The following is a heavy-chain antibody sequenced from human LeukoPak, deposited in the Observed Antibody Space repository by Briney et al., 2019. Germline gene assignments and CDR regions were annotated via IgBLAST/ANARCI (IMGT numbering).Heavy chain of an antibody. J-gene: IGHJ4*02. CDR2: MFYSGST. CDR1: GGSISSSSHY. V-gene: IGHV4-39*01. Sequence: SSETLSLTCTVSGGSISSSSHYWGWIRQPPGKGLEWIGSMFYSGSTYYNASLKSRGTISVDTSKNQFSLKLNSVTAADTAVYFCARPVVAVAGTGYFDYWGQGTLVTVSS. CDR3: ARPVVAVAGTGYFDY. D-gene: IGHD6-19*01.